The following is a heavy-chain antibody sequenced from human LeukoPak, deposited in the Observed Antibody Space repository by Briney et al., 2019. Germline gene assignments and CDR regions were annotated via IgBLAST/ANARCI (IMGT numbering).Heavy chain of an antibody. V-gene: IGHV3-21*01. Sequence: AGSLRLSCAASGFTFSSYSMNWVRQAPGKGLEWVSSISSSSSYIYYADSVKGRFTISRDNAKNSLYLQMNSLRAEDTAVYYCARGGQREYSSSVRNNYYYYYGMDVWGQGTTVTVSS. CDR2: ISSSSSYI. CDR3: ARGGQREYSSSVRNNYYYYYGMDV. J-gene: IGHJ6*02. D-gene: IGHD6-6*01. CDR1: GFTFSSYS.